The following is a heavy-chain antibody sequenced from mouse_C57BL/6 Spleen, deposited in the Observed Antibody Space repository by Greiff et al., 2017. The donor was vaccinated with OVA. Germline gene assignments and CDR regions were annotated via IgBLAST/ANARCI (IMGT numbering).Heavy chain of an antibody. CDR3: ARTVVALYAMDY. V-gene: IGHV1-53*01. CDR1: GYTFTSYW. D-gene: IGHD1-1*01. J-gene: IGHJ4*01. Sequence: QVQLQQPGTELVKPGASVKLSCKASGYTFTSYWMHWVKQRPGQGLEWIGNINPSNGGTNYNEKFKSKATLPVDKSSSTAYMQLSSLTSEDSAVYYCARTVVALYAMDYWGQGTSVTVSS. CDR2: INPSNGGT.